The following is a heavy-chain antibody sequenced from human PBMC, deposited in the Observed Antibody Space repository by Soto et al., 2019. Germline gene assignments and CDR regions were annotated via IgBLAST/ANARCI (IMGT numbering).Heavy chain of an antibody. J-gene: IGHJ5*02. CDR3: AREKAVYYYDSSGYPNWFDP. Sequence: EVPLVESGGGLVQPGGSLRLSCAASGFTFSSYWMSWVRQAPGKGLEWVANIKQDGSEKYYVDSVKGRFTISRDNAKNSLYLQMNSLRAEDTAVYYCAREKAVYYYDSSGYPNWFDPWGQGTLVTVSS. CDR1: GFTFSSYW. CDR2: IKQDGSEK. V-gene: IGHV3-7*01. D-gene: IGHD3-22*01.